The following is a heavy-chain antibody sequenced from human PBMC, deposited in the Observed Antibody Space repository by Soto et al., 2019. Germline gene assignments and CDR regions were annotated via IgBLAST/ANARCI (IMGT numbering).Heavy chain of an antibody. D-gene: IGHD2-15*01. CDR3: ARRVQMGYCSGGSCYGRYYGMDV. CDR2: IYYSGST. Sequence: QVQLQESGPGLVKPSQTLSLTCTVSGGSISSGDYYWSWIRQPPGKGLEWIGYIYYSGSTYYNPSLKSRVTISVDTSKNQFSLKLSSVTAADTAVYYCARRVQMGYCSGGSCYGRYYGMDVWGQGTTVTVSS. CDR1: GGSISSGDYY. J-gene: IGHJ6*02. V-gene: IGHV4-30-4*01.